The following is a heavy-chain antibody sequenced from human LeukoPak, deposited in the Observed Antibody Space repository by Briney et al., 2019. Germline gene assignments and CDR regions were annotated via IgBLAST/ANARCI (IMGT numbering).Heavy chain of an antibody. J-gene: IGHJ1*01. CDR1: GGSFSGYY. CDR3: ASRDFWSGYYPLWYFQH. Sequence: SETLSLTCAVYGGSFSGYYWSWIRQPPGKGLEWIGEINHSGSTNYNPSLKSRVTISVDTSKNQFSLKLSSVTAADTAVYHCASRDFWSGYYPLWYFQHWGQGTLVTVSS. V-gene: IGHV4-34*01. CDR2: INHSGST. D-gene: IGHD3-3*01.